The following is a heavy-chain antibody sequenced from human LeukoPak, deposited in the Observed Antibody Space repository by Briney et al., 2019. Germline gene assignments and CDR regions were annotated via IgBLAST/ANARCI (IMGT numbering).Heavy chain of an antibody. J-gene: IGHJ4*02. CDR1: GFTFSNAW. CDR3: TTDTIVVVPAASPFDY. CDR2: IYSKTDGGTT. V-gene: IGHV3-15*01. D-gene: IGHD2-2*01. Sequence: NSGGSLRLSCAASGFTFSNAWMSWVRQAPGKGLEWVGRIYSKTDGGTTDYAAHVKGRFTISSDDSKNTLYMQMNSLKTEDTAVYYCTTDTIVVVPAASPFDYWGQGTLVTVSS.